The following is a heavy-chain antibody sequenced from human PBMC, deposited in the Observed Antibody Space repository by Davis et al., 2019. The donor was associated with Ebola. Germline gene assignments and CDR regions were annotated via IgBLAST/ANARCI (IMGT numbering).Heavy chain of an antibody. V-gene: IGHV4-59*01. D-gene: IGHD2-2*01. CDR3: ARVSSSTSCCAFDY. Sequence: PGGSLRLSCTVSGGSISSYYWSWIRQPPGKGLEWIGYIYYSGSTNYNPSLKSRVTISVDTSKNQFSLKLSSVTAADTAVYYCARVSSSTSCCAFDYWGQGTLVTVSS. CDR1: GGSISSYY. J-gene: IGHJ4*02. CDR2: IYYSGST.